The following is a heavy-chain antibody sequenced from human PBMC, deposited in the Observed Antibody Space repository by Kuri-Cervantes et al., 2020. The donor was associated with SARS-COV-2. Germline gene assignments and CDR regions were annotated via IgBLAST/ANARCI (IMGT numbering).Heavy chain of an antibody. CDR2: ITGSGTYI. J-gene: IGHJ4*02. Sequence: GESLKISCKASGFDFSDHYMSWIRQAPGKGLEWVSFITGSGTYIKTADSVGGRLTISRDNAKNSLYLQMNSLRAEDTAVYYCARVLRYSSSSRAFDYWGQGTLVTVSS. V-gene: IGHV3-11*06. CDR3: ARVLRYSSSSRAFDY. D-gene: IGHD6-6*01. CDR1: GFDFSDHY.